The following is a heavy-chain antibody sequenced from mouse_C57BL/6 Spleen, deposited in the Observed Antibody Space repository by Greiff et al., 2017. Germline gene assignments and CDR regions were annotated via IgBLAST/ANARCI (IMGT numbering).Heavy chain of an antibody. Sequence: VQLKESGPELVKPGASVKIPCKASGYTFTDYNMDWVKQSHGKSLEWIGDINPNNGGTIYNQKFKGKATLTVDKSASTAYMELRSLTSEDTAVYYCARRGLRDYAMDYWGQGTSVTVSS. CDR3: ARRGLRDYAMDY. V-gene: IGHV1-18*01. CDR2: INPNNGGT. J-gene: IGHJ4*01. CDR1: GYTFTDYN.